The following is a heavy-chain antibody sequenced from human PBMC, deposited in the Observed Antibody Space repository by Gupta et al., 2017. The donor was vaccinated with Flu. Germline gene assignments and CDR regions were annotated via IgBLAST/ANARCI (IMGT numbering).Heavy chain of an antibody. CDR2: ISVYSGET. D-gene: IGHD1-1*01. CDR3: AREQLGH. CDR1: GYIFASYG. Sequence: QVQLIQSGAEVKKPGTSVKVSCKASGYIFASYGFSWVRQAPGQGLEWMGWISVYSGETNYAQKFQGRITMTTDTSTSTAYMELRSLRSDDTAVYYCAREQLGHWGQGTLVTVSS. V-gene: IGHV1-18*01. J-gene: IGHJ4*02.